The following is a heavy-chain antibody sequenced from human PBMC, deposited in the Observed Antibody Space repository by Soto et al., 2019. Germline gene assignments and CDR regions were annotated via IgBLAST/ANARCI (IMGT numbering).Heavy chain of an antibody. Sequence: ASVKVPCKASGYTFTSYYMHWVRQAPGQGLEWMGIINPSGGSTSYAQKFQGRVTVTRDTSTSTVYMELSSLRSEDTAVYYCARDREMALYYFTYWGQGTLVTVSS. J-gene: IGHJ4*02. V-gene: IGHV1-46*01. CDR3: ARDREMALYYFTY. D-gene: IGHD1-26*01. CDR1: GYTFTSYY. CDR2: INPSGGST.